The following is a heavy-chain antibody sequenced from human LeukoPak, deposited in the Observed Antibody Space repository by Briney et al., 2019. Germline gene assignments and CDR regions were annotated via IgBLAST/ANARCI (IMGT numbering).Heavy chain of an antibody. J-gene: IGHJ3*02. CDR3: ASQSVPNAFDI. D-gene: IGHD1-1*01. CDR1: GGSIIRSSYY. CDR2: ICYSGTT. V-gene: IGHV4-39*01. Sequence: SETLSLTCTVFGGSIIRSSYYWGWIRQPPGKGLEWIASICYSGTTYYNPSLKSRVTIHVDTSKNEFSLKLNSVTAADTAVYYCASQSVPNAFDIWGQGTMVTVSS.